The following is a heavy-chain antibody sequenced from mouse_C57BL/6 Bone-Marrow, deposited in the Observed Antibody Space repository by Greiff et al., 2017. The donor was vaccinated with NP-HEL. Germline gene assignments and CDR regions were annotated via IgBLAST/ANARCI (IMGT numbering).Heavy chain of an antibody. V-gene: IGHV1-64*01. Sequence: VQLQQPGAELVKPGASVKLSCKASGYTFTSYWMHWVKQRPGQGLEWIGMIHPNSGSTNYNEKFKSKATLTVDKSSSTAYMQLSSLTSEDSAVYYCARNPFYYGSSDWGQGTLVTVSA. J-gene: IGHJ3*01. D-gene: IGHD1-1*01. CDR2: IHPNSGST. CDR3: ARNPFYYGSSD. CDR1: GYTFTSYW.